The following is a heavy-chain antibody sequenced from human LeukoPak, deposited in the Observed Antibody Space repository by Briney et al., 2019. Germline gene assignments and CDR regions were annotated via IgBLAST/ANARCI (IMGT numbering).Heavy chain of an antibody. CDR1: GGTFSSYA. V-gene: IGHV1-69*01. D-gene: IGHD3-10*01. CDR2: IIPIFGTA. J-gene: IGHJ6*02. Sequence: SVKVSCKASGGTFSSYAISWVRQAPGQGLEWMGGIIPIFGTANYAQKFRGRVTITADESTSTAYMELSSLRSEDTAVYYCARAYYYGSGSYYGMDVWGQGTTVTVSS. CDR3: ARAYYYGSGSYYGMDV.